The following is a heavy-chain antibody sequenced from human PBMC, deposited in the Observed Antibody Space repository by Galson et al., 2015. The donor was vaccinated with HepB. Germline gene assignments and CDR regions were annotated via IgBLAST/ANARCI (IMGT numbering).Heavy chain of an antibody. CDR3: ARGSNFWNHRTRWFDP. D-gene: IGHD3-3*01. Sequence: TLSLTCAVYGGSFSGYYWSWIRQPPGKGLEWLGEINHSGSTNYNPSLKSRVTISVDTSKNQFSLKLSSVTAADTAVYYCARGSNFWNHRTRWFDPWGQGTLVTVSS. CDR1: GGSFSGYY. V-gene: IGHV4-34*01. J-gene: IGHJ5*02. CDR2: INHSGST.